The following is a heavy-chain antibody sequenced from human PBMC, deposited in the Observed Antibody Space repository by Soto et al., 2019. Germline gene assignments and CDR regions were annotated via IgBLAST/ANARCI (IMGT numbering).Heavy chain of an antibody. V-gene: IGHV3-23*01. D-gene: IGHD6-13*01. J-gene: IGHJ3*02. CDR1: GFTFSSYA. CDR2: ISGSGGST. CDR3: AKGIAAAGDAFDI. Sequence: GGSLRLSCAASGFTFSSYAMSWVRQAPGKGLEWVSAISGSGGSTYYADSVKGRFTISKDNSKNTLYLQMNSLRAEDTAVYYCAKGIAAAGDAFDIWGQGTMVTVSS.